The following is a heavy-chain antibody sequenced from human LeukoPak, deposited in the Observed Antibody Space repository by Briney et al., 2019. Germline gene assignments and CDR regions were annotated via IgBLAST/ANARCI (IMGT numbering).Heavy chain of an antibody. V-gene: IGHV4-59*08. CDR2: FHYTGST. J-gene: IGHJ4*02. CDR1: DASMSRYY. D-gene: IGHD2-2*02. Sequence: PSVTLSLTCVVSDASMSRYYWSWIRQPPGKGLEWIGYFHYTGSTYYNPSLKSRVTISLDTPKNQFSLKLSSVTAADTAVYYCARHGYSDSLFYFDSWGQGTLVTVSS. CDR3: ARHGYSDSLFYFDS.